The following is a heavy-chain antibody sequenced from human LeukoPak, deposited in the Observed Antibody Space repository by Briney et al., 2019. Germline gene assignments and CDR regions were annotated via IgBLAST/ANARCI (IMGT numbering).Heavy chain of an antibody. D-gene: IGHD6-13*01. CDR1: GYTFTKYY. J-gene: IGHJ3*02. CDR3: VREGIADQNDAFDI. V-gene: IGHV1-46*01. CDR2: INPSAGST. Sequence: ASVKVSCKASGYTFTKYYIHWVRLAPGQGLEWMGIINPSAGSTNYAQKFQGRVTLTRDTSTSTVYMELSRLRSDDTAVYYCVREGIADQNDAFDIWGQGTMATVSS.